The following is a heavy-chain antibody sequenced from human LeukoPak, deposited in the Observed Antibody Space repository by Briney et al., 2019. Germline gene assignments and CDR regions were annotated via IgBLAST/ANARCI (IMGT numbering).Heavy chain of an antibody. CDR3: ARGDCSSTSCQDYYYGMDV. Sequence: PGGSLRLSCAASGFTFSDYYMSWIRQAPGKGLEWVSYISSSGRTIYYADSVKGRFTISRDNAKNSLYLQMNSLRAEDTAVYYCARGDCSSTSCQDYYYGMDVWGKGTTVTVSS. V-gene: IGHV3-11*04. CDR1: GFTFSDYY. D-gene: IGHD2-2*01. CDR2: ISSSGRTI. J-gene: IGHJ6*04.